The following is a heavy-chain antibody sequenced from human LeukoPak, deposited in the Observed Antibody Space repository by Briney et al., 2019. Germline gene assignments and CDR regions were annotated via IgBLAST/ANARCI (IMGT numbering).Heavy chain of an antibody. CDR3: ARTILVAPTSYFYFYHMDV. CDR1: GGSFSDYH. D-gene: IGHD2-15*01. CDR2: INHSGNT. J-gene: IGHJ6*03. Sequence: SQTLSLTCGNSGGSFSDYHWTWIRQPPGKGLEWIGEINHSGNTNYNPSLKSRVTISVDTSKTQFSLSLSSVTAADAAVYYCARTILVAPTSYFYFYHMDVWGKGTTVTVSS. V-gene: IGHV4-34*01.